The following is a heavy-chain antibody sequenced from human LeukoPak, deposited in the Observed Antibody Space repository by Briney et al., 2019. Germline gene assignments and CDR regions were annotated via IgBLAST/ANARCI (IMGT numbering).Heavy chain of an antibody. CDR3: ARDTPLWFGDPGWPTTTYYYMDV. CDR1: GGSISSYY. Sequence: SETLSLTCTVSGGSISSYYWSWIRQPPGKGLEWIGYIYYSGSTNYNPSLKSRVTISVDTSKNQFSLKLSSVTAADTAVYYCARDTPLWFGDPGWPTTTYYYMDVWGKGTTVTVSS. J-gene: IGHJ6*03. V-gene: IGHV4-59*12. D-gene: IGHD3-10*01. CDR2: IYYSGST.